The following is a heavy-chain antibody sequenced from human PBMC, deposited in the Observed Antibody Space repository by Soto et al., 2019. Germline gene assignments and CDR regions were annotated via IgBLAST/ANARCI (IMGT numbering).Heavy chain of an antibody. J-gene: IGHJ6*02. CDR3: ARSQYAAAGLNYYSYYGMDV. V-gene: IGHV4-39*01. CDR1: GGAISSSSYY. CDR2: IHYSGST. D-gene: IGHD6-13*01. Sequence: NPSGTLSLTCTVSGGAISSSSYYWGWVRQPPGQGLEWIGSIHYSGSTYYNPSLKSRVTMSVDASKNQFSLKLSSVTAADTAVYYCARSQYAAAGLNYYSYYGMDVWGQGTTVTVSS.